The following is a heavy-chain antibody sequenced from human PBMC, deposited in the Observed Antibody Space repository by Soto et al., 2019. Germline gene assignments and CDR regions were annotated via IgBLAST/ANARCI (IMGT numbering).Heavy chain of an antibody. Sequence: GESLRLSCAASEFTFSSYGMHWVRQAPGKGLEWVAVIWYDGSNKYYADSVKGRFTISRDNSKNTLYLQMNSLRAEDTAVYYCARGADSSSWKYYFDYWGQGTLVTVSS. CDR1: EFTFSSYG. CDR2: IWYDGSNK. V-gene: IGHV3-33*01. D-gene: IGHD6-13*01. CDR3: ARGADSSSWKYYFDY. J-gene: IGHJ4*02.